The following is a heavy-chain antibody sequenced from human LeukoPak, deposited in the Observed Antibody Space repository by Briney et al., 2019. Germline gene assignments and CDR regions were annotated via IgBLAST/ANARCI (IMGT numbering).Heavy chain of an antibody. V-gene: IGHV1-24*01. J-gene: IGHJ4*02. D-gene: IGHD3-9*01. CDR2: FDPEDGET. CDR3: ATVYVRRHFDWLLMRGYFDY. Sequence: ASVKVSCKASGGTFSSYAISWVRQAPGQGLEWMGGFDPEDGETIYAQKFQGRVTMTEDTSTDTAYMELSSLRSEDTAVYYCATVYVRRHFDWLLMRGYFDYWGQGTLVTVSS. CDR1: GGTFSSYA.